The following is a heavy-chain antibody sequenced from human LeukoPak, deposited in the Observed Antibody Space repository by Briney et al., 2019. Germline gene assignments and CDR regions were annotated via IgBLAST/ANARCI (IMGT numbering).Heavy chain of an antibody. J-gene: IGHJ4*02. Sequence: PGGSLRLSCAASGFTVSSNYMSWVRQAPGKGLEWVSYISRSSDMRYYADSVKGRFTISRDNAKNSLYLQMNSLRAEDTAVYYCARYATVAAHRDFDYWGQGTLVTVSS. CDR1: GFTVSSNY. CDR2: ISRSSDMR. V-gene: IGHV3-48*01. D-gene: IGHD6-19*01. CDR3: ARYATVAAHRDFDY.